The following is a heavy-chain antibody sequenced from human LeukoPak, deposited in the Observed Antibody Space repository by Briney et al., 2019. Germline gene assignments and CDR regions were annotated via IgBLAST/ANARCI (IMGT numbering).Heavy chain of an antibody. CDR2: INHNGNVN. CDR3: ASGPDTAMVR. J-gene: IGHJ4*02. D-gene: IGHD5-18*01. V-gene: IGHV3-7*01. Sequence: GGSLRLSCAASGFTFSSYWMNWARQAPGKGLEWVASINHNGNVNYYVDSVKGRFTISRDISTDTLWLQMDSLRTEDTAVYYCASGPDTAMVRWGQGTLVTVSS. CDR1: GFTFSSYW.